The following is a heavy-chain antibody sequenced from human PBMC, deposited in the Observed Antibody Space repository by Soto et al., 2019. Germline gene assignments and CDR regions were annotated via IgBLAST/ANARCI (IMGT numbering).Heavy chain of an antibody. V-gene: IGHV4-31*02. CDR2: IYYSGST. Sequence: WSWIRQPPGKGLEWIGYIYYSGSTYYTPSLKSRVTISVDTSKNQFSLKLSSVTAADTAVYYCARVSDTAMVNRYFDYWGQGTLVTVSS. CDR3: ARVSDTAMVNRYFDY. D-gene: IGHD5-18*01. J-gene: IGHJ4*02.